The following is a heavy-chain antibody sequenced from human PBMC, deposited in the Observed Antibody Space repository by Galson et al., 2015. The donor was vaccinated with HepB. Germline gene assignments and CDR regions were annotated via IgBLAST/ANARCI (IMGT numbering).Heavy chain of an antibody. CDR2: IDPSDSYT. J-gene: IGHJ3*02. V-gene: IGHV5-10-1*01. Sequence: QSGAEVKKPGESLRISCKGSGYSFTSYWISWVRQMPGKGLEWMGRIDPSDSYTNSRPSFQGHVTISTDKSISTAYLQWSSLKASDTAMYDGASRPLGFGELLNAFDIWGQGTMVTVSS. CDR3: ASRPLGFGELLNAFDI. D-gene: IGHD3-10*01. CDR1: GYSFTSYW.